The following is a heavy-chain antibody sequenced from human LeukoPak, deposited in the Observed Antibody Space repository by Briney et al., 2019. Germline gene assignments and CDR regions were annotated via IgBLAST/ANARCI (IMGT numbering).Heavy chain of an antibody. CDR3: ARARDLRGSGYLDY. CDR2: IIPIFGTA. CDR1: GGTFSSYA. D-gene: IGHD3-3*01. Sequence: PVKVSCKASGGTFSSYAIIWVRQAPGQGLEWMGGIIPIFGTANYAQKFQGRVTITTDESTSTAYMELSSLRSEDTAVYYCARARDLRGSGYLDYWGQGTLVTVSS. J-gene: IGHJ4*02. V-gene: IGHV1-69*05.